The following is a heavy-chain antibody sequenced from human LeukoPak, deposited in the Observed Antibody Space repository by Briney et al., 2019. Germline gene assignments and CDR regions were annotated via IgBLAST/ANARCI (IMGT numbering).Heavy chain of an antibody. Sequence: PGGSLRLSCAASGFTFSSYWMHWVRQAPGRGLMWVSHINSDGHSTIYADSVKGRFTISRDNAKNTQYLQMNSLRVEDTAVYYCLRGDTSYPVPFYYWGQGTLVTVSS. D-gene: IGHD2-2*01. CDR3: LRGDTSYPVPFYY. V-gene: IGHV3-74*01. CDR2: INSDGHST. J-gene: IGHJ4*02. CDR1: GFTFSSYW.